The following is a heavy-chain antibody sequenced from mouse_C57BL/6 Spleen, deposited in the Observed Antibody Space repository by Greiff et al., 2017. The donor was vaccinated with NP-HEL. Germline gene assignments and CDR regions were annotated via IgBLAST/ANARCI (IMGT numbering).Heavy chain of an antibody. CDR3: ARPAYYGSSYGGAMDY. J-gene: IGHJ4*01. D-gene: IGHD1-1*01. V-gene: IGHV14-3*01. CDR2: IDPANGNT. CDR1: GFNIKNTY. Sequence: VQLKESVAELVRPGASVKLSCTASGFNIKNTYMHWVKQRPEQGLEWIGRIDPANGNTKYAPKFQGKATITADTSSNTAYLQLSSLTSEDTAIYYCARPAYYGSSYGGAMDYWGQGTSVTVSS.